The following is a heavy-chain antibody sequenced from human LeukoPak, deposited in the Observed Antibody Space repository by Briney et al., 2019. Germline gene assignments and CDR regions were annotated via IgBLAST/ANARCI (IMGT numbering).Heavy chain of an antibody. CDR1: GGSFSGYY. V-gene: IGHV4-34*01. J-gene: IGHJ4*02. CDR2: INHSGST. Sequence: SETLSLTCAVYGGSFSGYYWSWVRQPPGKGLEWIGEINHSGSTNYNPSLKSRVTISVDTSKNQFSLKLSSVTAADTAVYYCARGLRYSSSWARFDYWGQGTLVTVSS. D-gene: IGHD6-13*01. CDR3: ARGLRYSSSWARFDY.